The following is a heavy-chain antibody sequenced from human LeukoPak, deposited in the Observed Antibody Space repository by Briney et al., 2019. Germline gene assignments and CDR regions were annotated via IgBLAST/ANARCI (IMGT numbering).Heavy chain of an antibody. CDR2: INPNGGSP. J-gene: IGHJ4*02. CDR1: GYTFTDYY. V-gene: IGHV1-46*01. D-gene: IGHD3-10*01. CDR3: ASSSRWVVRGVITAGYYFDY. Sequence: GASVKVSCKASGYTFTDYYMHWVRQDPGQGLEWMGVINPNGGSPTYTQKFQGRVTMTSDTSTGTVYMELSSLRSEDTAVYYCASSSRWVVRGVITAGYYFDYWGQGTLVTVSS.